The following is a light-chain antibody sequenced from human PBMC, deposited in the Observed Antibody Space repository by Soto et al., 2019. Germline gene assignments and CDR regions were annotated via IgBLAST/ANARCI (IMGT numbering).Light chain of an antibody. Sequence: DIQMTQSPSTLSASIGDRVTITCRASQSISSWLAWYQQKPGKDPKLLIYKASSLERGVPSRFSGSGSGTEFTLTISSLQPDDFATSYCQQYNSYELTFGGGTKVEIK. J-gene: IGKJ4*01. CDR2: KAS. V-gene: IGKV1-5*03. CDR1: QSISSW. CDR3: QQYNSYELT.